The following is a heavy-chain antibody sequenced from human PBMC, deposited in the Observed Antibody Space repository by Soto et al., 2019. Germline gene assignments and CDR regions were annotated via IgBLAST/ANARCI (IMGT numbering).Heavy chain of an antibody. Sequence: ASVEVCSKASGDAFTSYYRHWLRHAPAQGLQRMGIINPSGGSTSYAQKFHGRVTMTRDTSTSTVYMELSSLRSEDTAVYYCATGGTTGTTLAAFDIWGQRTIVTVSS. CDR1: GDAFTSYY. CDR2: INPSGGST. J-gene: IGHJ3*02. CDR3: ATGGTTGTTLAAFDI. D-gene: IGHD1-1*01. V-gene: IGHV1-46*01.